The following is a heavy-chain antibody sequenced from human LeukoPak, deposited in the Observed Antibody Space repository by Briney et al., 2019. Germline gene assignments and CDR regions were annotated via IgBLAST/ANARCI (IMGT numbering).Heavy chain of an antibody. CDR1: GGSISTYY. CDR2: IYYRGST. J-gene: IGHJ3*02. CDR3: ARDFAFDI. V-gene: IGHV4-59*01. Sequence: SETLSLTCTVSGGSISTYYWSWIRQPPGKGLEWIGYIYYRGSTNYNPSLKSRATISVDTSKNQFSLRLSSVAAADTAVYYCARDFAFDIWGQGTMVTVSS.